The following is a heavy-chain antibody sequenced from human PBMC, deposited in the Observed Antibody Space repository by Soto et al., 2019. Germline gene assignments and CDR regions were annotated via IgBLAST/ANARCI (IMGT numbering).Heavy chain of an antibody. V-gene: IGHV3-7*01. Sequence: GGSLRLSCAASGFTFSSYWMSWVRQAPGKGLEGVANIKQDGSEKYYVDSVKGRFTISRDNAKNSLYLQMNSLRAEDTAVYYCARDAPYYDFWSGYQPTNWFDPWGQGTLVTVSS. J-gene: IGHJ5*02. D-gene: IGHD3-3*01. CDR3: ARDAPYYDFWSGYQPTNWFDP. CDR1: GFTFSSYW. CDR2: IKQDGSEK.